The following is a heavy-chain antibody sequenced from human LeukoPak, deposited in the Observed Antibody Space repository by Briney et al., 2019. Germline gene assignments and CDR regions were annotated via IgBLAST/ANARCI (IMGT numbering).Heavy chain of an antibody. V-gene: IGHV3-64D*06. CDR2: ISSDGDST. D-gene: IGHD3-3*01. CDR1: GFTFSTYP. Sequence: PGGSLPHSLSASGFTFSTYPRHWVRQAPGRGLEYVSSISSDGDSTYYADSVKGRYTISRDNSKNTLYLQTSSLRAEDTAVYYCVKRTSDYYYYDYWG. J-gene: IGHJ4*01. CDR3: VKRTSDYYYYDY.